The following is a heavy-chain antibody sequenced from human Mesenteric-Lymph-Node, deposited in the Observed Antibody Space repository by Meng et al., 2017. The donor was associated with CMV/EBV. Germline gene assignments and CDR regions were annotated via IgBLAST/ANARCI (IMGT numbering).Heavy chain of an antibody. CDR2: ITISSGTI. CDR3: ARGGYDTVVVPTALEL. CDR1: GFTFSDYS. D-gene: IGHD2-2*01. J-gene: IGHJ4*02. V-gene: IGHV3-21*01. Sequence: GESLKISCAASGFTFSDYSMSWVRQAPGKGLEWVSSITISSGTIYYADSVKGRFTISRDNSRNTVYLQMNSLRREDTAVYYCARGGYDTVVVPTALELWGQGTLVTVSS.